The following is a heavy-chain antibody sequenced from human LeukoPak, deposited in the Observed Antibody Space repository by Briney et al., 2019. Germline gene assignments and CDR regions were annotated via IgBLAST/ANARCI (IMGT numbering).Heavy chain of an antibody. D-gene: IGHD3-10*01. CDR3: ARATVLGVEIDY. CDR2: INPNSGGA. J-gene: IGHJ4*02. CDR1: GYTFTDYY. V-gene: IGHV1-2*02. Sequence: ASVKVSCKASGYTFTDYYIHWLRLAPGQGLEWMGWINPNSGGAIYAQNFQGRVTMTRDTSISTAYMELRSDDTAVYYCARATVLGVEIDYWGQGTLVTVSS.